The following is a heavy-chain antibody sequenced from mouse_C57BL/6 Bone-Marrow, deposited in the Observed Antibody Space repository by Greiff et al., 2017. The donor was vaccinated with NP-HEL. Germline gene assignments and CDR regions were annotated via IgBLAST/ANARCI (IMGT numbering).Heavy chain of an antibody. CDR1: GFTFTDYY. J-gene: IGHJ3*01. CDR3: ARSYYGAY. Sequence: EVKVVESGGGLVQPGGSLSLSCAASGFTFTDYYMSWVRQPPGKALEWLGFIRNKANGYTTEYSASVKGRFTISRDNSQSILYLQMNALRAEDSATYYCARSYYGAYWGQGTLVTVSA. CDR2: IRNKANGYTT. D-gene: IGHD2-10*01. V-gene: IGHV7-3*01.